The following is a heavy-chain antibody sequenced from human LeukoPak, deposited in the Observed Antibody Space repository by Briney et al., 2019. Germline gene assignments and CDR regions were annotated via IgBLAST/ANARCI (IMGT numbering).Heavy chain of an antibody. CDR1: GGSFSGYY. Sequence: PSETLSLTCAVYGGSFSGYYWSWIRQPPGKGLEWIGEINHSGSTNYNPSLKSRVTISVDTSKNQFSLKLSSVTAADTAVYYCARLGYCSSTSCYTFDWFDPWGQGTLVTVSS. CDR3: ARLGYCSSTSCYTFDWFDP. CDR2: INHSGST. D-gene: IGHD2-2*02. V-gene: IGHV4-34*01. J-gene: IGHJ5*02.